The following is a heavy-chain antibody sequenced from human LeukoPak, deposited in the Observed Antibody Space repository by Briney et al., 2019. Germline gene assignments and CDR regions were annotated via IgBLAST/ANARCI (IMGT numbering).Heavy chain of an antibody. CDR2: INPNSGGT. CDR3: ASWSGSYSFCYNDVCDI. J-gene: IGHJ3*02. CDR1: GYTFTGYY. V-gene: IGHV1-2*02. Sequence: ASVKVSCKASGYTFTGYYMHWVRQAPGQGLEWMGWINPNSGGTNYAQKFQGRVTMTRDTSISTAYMELSRLRSDDTAVYYCASWSGSYSFCYNDVCDIWGQGTRVTVSS. D-gene: IGHD1-26*01.